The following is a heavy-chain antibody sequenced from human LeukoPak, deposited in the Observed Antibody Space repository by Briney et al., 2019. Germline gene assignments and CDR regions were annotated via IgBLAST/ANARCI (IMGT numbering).Heavy chain of an antibody. CDR2: INHSGST. V-gene: IGHV4-34*01. CDR3: ARRGSIAAAGTVDP. Sequence: PSETLSLTCAVYGGSFSGYYWSWIRQPPGKGLEWIGEINHSGSTNYNPSLKSRATISVDTSKNQFSLKLSSVTAADTAVYYCARRGSIAAAGTVDPWGQGTLVTVSS. CDR1: GGSFSGYY. D-gene: IGHD6-13*01. J-gene: IGHJ5*02.